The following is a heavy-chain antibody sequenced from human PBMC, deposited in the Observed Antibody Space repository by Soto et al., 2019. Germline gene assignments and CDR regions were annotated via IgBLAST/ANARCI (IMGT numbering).Heavy chain of an antibody. CDR3: ARNSVRVVAATNFDY. Sequence: GESLKISCKGSGYSFTSYWIGWVRQMPGKGLEWMGIIYPGDSDTTYSPSFQGQVTISADKSISTAYLQWSSLKASDSAMYYCARNSVRVVAATNFDYWGQGTLVTVSS. V-gene: IGHV5-51*01. CDR2: IYPGDSDT. CDR1: GYSFTSYW. J-gene: IGHJ4*02. D-gene: IGHD2-15*01.